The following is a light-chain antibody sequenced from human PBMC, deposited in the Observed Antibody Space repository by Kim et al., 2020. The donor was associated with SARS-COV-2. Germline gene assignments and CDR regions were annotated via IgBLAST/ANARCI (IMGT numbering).Light chain of an antibody. V-gene: IGKV3-15*01. J-gene: IGKJ2*01. Sequence: SGSPGERATLTCRASQSVNSNLGWYQQKPGQAPRLLIYGASTRATGIPARFSGSGSGTEFTLTISSLQSEDLAVYYCQQYNNWPYTFGQGTKLEI. CDR2: GAS. CDR1: QSVNSN. CDR3: QQYNNWPYT.